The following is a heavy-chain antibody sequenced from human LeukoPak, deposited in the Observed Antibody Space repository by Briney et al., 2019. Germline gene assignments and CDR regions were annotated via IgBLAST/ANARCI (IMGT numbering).Heavy chain of an antibody. CDR2: TSYDESHK. D-gene: IGHD5-18*01. CDR1: GFTFSSYA. J-gene: IGHJ3*02. CDR3: ARTNTAVGVGSLDM. Sequence: GGSLRLSCAASGFTFSSYAMHWVRQAPGQGLEWVAVTSYDESHKYYADSMQGRFTISRDNSENTLYLQVNSLRAEDTAVYYCARTNTAVGVGSLDMWGQGTMVTVSS. V-gene: IGHV3-30*04.